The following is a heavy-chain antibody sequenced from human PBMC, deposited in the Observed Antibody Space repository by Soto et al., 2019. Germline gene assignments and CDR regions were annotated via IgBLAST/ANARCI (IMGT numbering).Heavy chain of an antibody. CDR1: GGSISSGDYY. J-gene: IGHJ6*02. D-gene: IGHD2-2*01. V-gene: IGHV4-30-4*01. CDR2: IYYSGST. Sequence: SETLSLTCTVSGGSISSGDYYWSWIRQPPGKGLEWIGYIYYSGSTYYNPSLKSRVTISVDTSKNQFSLKLSSVTAADTAVYYCARDSQNSVVPRNNYYYGMDVWGQGTTVTVSS. CDR3: ARDSQNSVVPRNNYYYGMDV.